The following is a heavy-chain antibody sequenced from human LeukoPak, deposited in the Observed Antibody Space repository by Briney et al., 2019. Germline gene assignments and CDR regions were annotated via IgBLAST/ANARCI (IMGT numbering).Heavy chain of an antibody. Sequence: GGSLRLSCAASGFTFSSYAMHWVRQAPGKGLEWVAVISYDGSNKYYADSVKGQFTISRDNSKNTLYLQMNSLRAEDTAVYYCARPSGIVVVITSGFDYWGQGTLVTVSS. CDR2: ISYDGSNK. V-gene: IGHV3-30-3*01. CDR1: GFTFSSYA. CDR3: ARPSGIVVVITSGFDY. D-gene: IGHD3-22*01. J-gene: IGHJ4*02.